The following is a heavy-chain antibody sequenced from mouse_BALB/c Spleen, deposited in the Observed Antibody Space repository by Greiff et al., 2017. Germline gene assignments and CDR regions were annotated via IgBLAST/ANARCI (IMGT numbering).Heavy chain of an antibody. CDR1: GFTFNTNA. CDR2: IRSKSNNYAT. V-gene: IGHV10S3*01. CDR3: VRTLFYDMDY. Sequence: GGGLVQPKGSLKLSCAASGFTFNTNAMNWVRQAPGKGLEWVARIRSKSNNYATYYADSVKDRFTISRDDSQSMLYLQMNNLKTEDTAMYYCVRTLFYDMDYWGQGTSVTVSS. D-gene: IGHD6-5*01. J-gene: IGHJ4*01.